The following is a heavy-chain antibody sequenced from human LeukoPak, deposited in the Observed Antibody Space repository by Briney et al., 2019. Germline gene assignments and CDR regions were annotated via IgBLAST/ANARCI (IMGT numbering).Heavy chain of an antibody. CDR2: FNGDGSTT. CDR3: ARDYYYGMDV. Sequence: GGSLRLSCAVSGFSFSSYWVHRVRQAPGKGLVWVSRFNGDGSTTTYADSVKGRFTISRDNAKNTLYLQMNSLKAEDTAVYYCARDYYYGMDVWGQGTTVTVSS. V-gene: IGHV3-74*01. J-gene: IGHJ6*02. CDR1: GFSFSSYW.